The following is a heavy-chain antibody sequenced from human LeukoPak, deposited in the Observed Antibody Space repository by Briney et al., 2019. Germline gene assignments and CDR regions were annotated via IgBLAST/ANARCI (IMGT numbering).Heavy chain of an antibody. V-gene: IGHV4-59*01. J-gene: IGHJ5*01. CDR1: GASIGSYF. CDR3: ARERGDYDSDNWFDS. Sequence: PSETLSLTCTVSGASIGSYFWSWIRQPPGKGLEWIGYIYYGGGTKYNPSFESRFTISVDTSKNRISLNLTSVTASDTAIYYCARERGDYDSDNWFDSWGQGTLVTVSS. D-gene: IGHD4-17*01. CDR2: IYYGGGT.